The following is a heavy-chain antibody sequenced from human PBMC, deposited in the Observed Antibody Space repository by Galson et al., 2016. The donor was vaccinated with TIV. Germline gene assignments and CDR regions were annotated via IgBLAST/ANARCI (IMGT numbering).Heavy chain of an antibody. CDR2: MNPNSGNT. D-gene: IGHD4-17*01. V-gene: IGHV1-8*02. Sequence: SVKVSCKASGYTFTSYDINWVRQATGQGLEWMGWMNPNSGNTGYAQKFRGRVTMSRNTSVRTAYMELSSLRSEDTSVYYCARSGDYGDYWGQGTLVTVSS. CDR3: ARSGDYGDY. J-gene: IGHJ4*02. CDR1: GYTFTSYD.